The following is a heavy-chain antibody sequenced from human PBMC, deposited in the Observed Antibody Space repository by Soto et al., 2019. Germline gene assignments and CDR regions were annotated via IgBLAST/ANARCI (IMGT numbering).Heavy chain of an antibody. J-gene: IGHJ6*02. CDR1: GFTFSNCV. D-gene: IGHD2-15*01. Sequence: HPGGSLRLSCAASGFTFSNCVMNWVRQTPGKGLEWVSYISDSGATKHYADSVKGRFTISRDNGKDSLYLQMNSLRDEDTAVYFCARCSRNSCYSYGVDVWGQGATVTVSS. CDR3: ARCSRNSCYSYGVDV. V-gene: IGHV3-48*02. CDR2: ISDSGATK.